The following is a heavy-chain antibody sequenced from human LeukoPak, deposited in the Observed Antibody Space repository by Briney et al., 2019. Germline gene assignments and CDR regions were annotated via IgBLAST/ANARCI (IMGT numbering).Heavy chain of an antibody. D-gene: IGHD3-3*01. CDR1: GFTFSSYA. Sequence: AGGSLRLSCAASGFTFSSYAMSWVRQAPGKGLEWVSAISGSGGSTYYADSVKGRFTISRDNSKNTLYLQMNSLRAEDTAVYYCAKFQSRYDFWSGWADYYYYGMDVWGQGTTVTVSS. V-gene: IGHV3-23*01. CDR2: ISGSGGST. J-gene: IGHJ6*02. CDR3: AKFQSRYDFWSGWADYYYYGMDV.